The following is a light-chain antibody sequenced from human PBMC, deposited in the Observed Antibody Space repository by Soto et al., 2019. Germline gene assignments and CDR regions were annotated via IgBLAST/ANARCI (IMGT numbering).Light chain of an antibody. CDR1: QSVSSNF. CDR2: GAS. J-gene: IGKJ1*01. CDR3: QPYGTSPPT. V-gene: IGKV3-20*01. Sequence: EIVLTQSPGTLSLSPGERATLSCKASQSVSSNFLAWYQRKPGQAPRLLIYGASYRATDIPYRFSGSGSGTDFTLTITRLEQEDFAVYYCQPYGTSPPTFGQGTKVEI.